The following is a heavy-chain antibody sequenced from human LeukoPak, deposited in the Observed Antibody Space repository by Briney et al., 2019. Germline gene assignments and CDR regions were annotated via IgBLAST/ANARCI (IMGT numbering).Heavy chain of an antibody. J-gene: IGHJ4*02. Sequence: SETLSLTCTVSGGSISSYYWSWIRQPPGKGLEWIGYIYYSGSTNYNPSLKSRVTISVDTSKNQFSLNLKSVTPEDTAVYYCARNLIPEQLVLNFWGQGTLVTVSS. V-gene: IGHV4-59*01. CDR2: IYYSGST. CDR1: GGSISSYY. CDR3: ARNLIPEQLVLNF. D-gene: IGHD6-13*01.